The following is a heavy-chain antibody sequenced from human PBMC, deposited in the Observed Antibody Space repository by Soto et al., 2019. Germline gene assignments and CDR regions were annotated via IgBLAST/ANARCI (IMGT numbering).Heavy chain of an antibody. V-gene: IGHV1-18*04. CDR2: ISAYNGNT. Sequence: QVQLVQSGAEVKKPGASVKVSCKASGYTFTSYGISWVRQAPGQGLEWTGWISAYNGNTNYAQKLEGSVNMTTDTSTSTAYMELRSLRSDETAVYYCARVQKPLLRLLEWLPNWFDPWGQGTLVTVSS. CDR1: GYTFTSYG. D-gene: IGHD3-3*01. J-gene: IGHJ5*02. CDR3: ARVQKPLLRLLEWLPNWFDP.